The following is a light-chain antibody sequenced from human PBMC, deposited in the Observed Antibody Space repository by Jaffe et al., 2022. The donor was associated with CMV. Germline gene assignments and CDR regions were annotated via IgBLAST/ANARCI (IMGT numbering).Light chain of an antibody. CDR2: GAS. Sequence: EIVLTQSPGTLSLSPGERATLSCRASQSVSSTYLAWYQQKPGQAPRLLIYGASSRATGIPDRFSGSGSGTDFTLTISRLEPEDFAVYYCQQSGSSPSFGPGTKVDFK. CDR1: QSVSSTY. V-gene: IGKV3-20*01. CDR3: QQSGSSPS. J-gene: IGKJ3*01.